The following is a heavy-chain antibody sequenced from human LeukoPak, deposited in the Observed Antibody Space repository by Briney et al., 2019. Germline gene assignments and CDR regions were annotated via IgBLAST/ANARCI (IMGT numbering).Heavy chain of an antibody. Sequence: KTGGSLRLSCAASGFTFTSYSMNWVRQAPGKGLEWVSSISSSGLNIDYADSDSLKGRFTISRDNGKDSVYLQMNSLRAEDTAVYYCAKGPAVIIVPTPMDSWGQGTLVTVSS. CDR3: AKGPAVIIVPTPMDS. V-gene: IGHV3-21*04. CDR1: GFTFTSYS. J-gene: IGHJ4*02. D-gene: IGHD2-2*01. CDR2: ISSSGLNI.